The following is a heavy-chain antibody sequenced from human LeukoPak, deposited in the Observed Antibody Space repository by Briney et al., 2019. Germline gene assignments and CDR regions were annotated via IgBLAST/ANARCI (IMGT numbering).Heavy chain of an antibody. CDR1: GFTLSSSA. D-gene: IGHD3-10*01. J-gene: IGHJ4*02. V-gene: IGHV3-48*02. Sequence: GGSLRLSCAASGFTLSSSAMSWVRQAPGKGLEWISYIDSDTYGNTIYYPHTVKGRFTISRDNAKNSLYLQMDSLRDEDTAVYYCARDANYYAPLYWGQGTLVTVSS. CDR3: ARDANYYAPLY. CDR2: IDSDTYGNTI.